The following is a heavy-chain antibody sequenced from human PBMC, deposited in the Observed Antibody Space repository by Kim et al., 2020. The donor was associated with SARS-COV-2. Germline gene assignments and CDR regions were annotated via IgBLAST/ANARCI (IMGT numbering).Heavy chain of an antibody. Sequence: ASVKVSCKASGYTFTGYYMHWVRQAPGQGLEWMGWINPNSGGTNYAQKFQGRVTMTRDTSISTAYMELSRLRSDDTAVYYCARDKRDYGGNLGYFDLWGRGTLVTVSS. J-gene: IGHJ2*01. CDR2: INPNSGGT. V-gene: IGHV1-2*02. D-gene: IGHD4-17*01. CDR3: ARDKRDYGGNLGYFDL. CDR1: GYTFTGYY.